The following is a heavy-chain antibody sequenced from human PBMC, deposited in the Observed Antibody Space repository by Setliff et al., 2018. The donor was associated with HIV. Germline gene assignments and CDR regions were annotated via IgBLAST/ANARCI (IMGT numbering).Heavy chain of an antibody. V-gene: IGHV4-38-2*02. CDR2: FHHSGST. CDR1: GDFFSSDYY. D-gene: IGHD6-19*01. CDR3: ARRSGWSEDY. Sequence: SSETLSLTCTVSGDFFSSDYYWGWIRQSPGKGLEWIGSFHHSGSTSYNPSLRSRVTISVDTSKNQFSLKLSSVTAADTAVYYCARRSGWSEDYWGQGTLVTVSS. J-gene: IGHJ4*02.